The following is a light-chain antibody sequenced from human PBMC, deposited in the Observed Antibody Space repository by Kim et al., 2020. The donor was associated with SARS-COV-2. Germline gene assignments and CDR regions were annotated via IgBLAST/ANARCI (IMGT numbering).Light chain of an antibody. J-gene: IGKJ4*01. V-gene: IGKV3-11*01. CDR3: QQRSNWPPT. CDR1: QSVSTD. CDR2: DAS. Sequence: SLSPGERATLACRACQSVSTDLAWYQHKPGQAPRLLIHDASNRATGIQPRFSGSGSGTDFTLTISSLEPEDFAIYYCQQRSNWPPTFGGGTKVEI.